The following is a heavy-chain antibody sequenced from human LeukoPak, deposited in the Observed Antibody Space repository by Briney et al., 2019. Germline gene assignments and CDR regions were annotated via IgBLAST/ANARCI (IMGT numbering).Heavy chain of an antibody. V-gene: IGHV3-11*04. CDR2: ISISGSTI. CDR3: WREKGSCYFFRGGVIDY. J-gene: IGHJ4*02. D-gene: IGHD3-10*01. CDR1: GFTFSDYY. Sequence: GGSLRLSCAASGFTFSDYYMSWIRQAPGKGLEWVSYISISGSTIYYADSVKGRFTISRDNAKNSLYLQMNSLRAEDTAVYYWWREKGSCYFFRGGVIDYWGQGTLVTVSS.